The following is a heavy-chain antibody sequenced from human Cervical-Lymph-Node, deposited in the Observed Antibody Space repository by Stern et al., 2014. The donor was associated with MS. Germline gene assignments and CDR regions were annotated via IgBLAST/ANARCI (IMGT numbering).Heavy chain of an antibody. CDR1: GGTFSSYA. CDR3: ARVHTASSHAFDI. D-gene: IGHD5-18*01. V-gene: IGHV1-69*01. J-gene: IGHJ3*02. CDR2: VIPIFGTA. Sequence: VHLEESGAEVKKPGSSVKVSCKASGGTFSSYAISWVRQAPGQGLEWMGGVIPIFGTADYAQKFQGRVTIPADESTSTAYMELSSLRSDDTAIYYCARVHTASSHAFDIWGQGTMVTVSS.